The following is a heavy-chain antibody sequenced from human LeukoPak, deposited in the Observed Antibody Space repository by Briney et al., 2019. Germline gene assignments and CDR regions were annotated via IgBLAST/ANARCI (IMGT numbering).Heavy chain of an antibody. V-gene: IGHV1-2*02. CDR2: INPNSGGT. CDR1: GYTFTGYY. CDR3: AREQAYDFWSGYYREGIDY. Sequence: ASVKVSCKASGYTFTGYYMHWVRQAPGQGLEWMGWINPNSGGTNYAQKFQGRVTMTRDTSISTAYMELSRLRSDDTAVYYCAREQAYDFWSGYYREGIDYWGQGTLVTVSS. J-gene: IGHJ4*02. D-gene: IGHD3-3*01.